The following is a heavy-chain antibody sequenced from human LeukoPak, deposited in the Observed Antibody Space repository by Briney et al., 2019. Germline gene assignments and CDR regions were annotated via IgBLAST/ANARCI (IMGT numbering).Heavy chain of an antibody. J-gene: IGHJ4*02. CDR1: GFTFSSYG. CDR2: IRYDGSNK. Sequence: TGGSLRLSCAASGFTFSSYGMDWVRQAPGKGLEWVAFIRYDGSNKYYADSVKGRLTISIDNSKNNLYLQMNSLRAEDTAVYYCARRAGAYSHPYDYWGQGTLVTASS. CDR3: ARRAGAYSHPYDY. V-gene: IGHV3-30*02. D-gene: IGHD4/OR15-4a*01.